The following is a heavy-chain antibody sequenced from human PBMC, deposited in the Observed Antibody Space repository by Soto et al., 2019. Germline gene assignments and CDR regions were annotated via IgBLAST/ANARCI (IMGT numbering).Heavy chain of an antibody. D-gene: IGHD2-15*01. CDR3: ARMGAMEVVVGDNWFDP. CDR2: MNPNSGNT. J-gene: IGHJ5*02. V-gene: IGHV1-8*01. Sequence: ASVKVSFKASGYTFTSSDIDWVRQATGQGLEWMGWMNPNSGNTGYAQKFQGRVTMTRNTSISTAYMELSSLRSEDTAVYYCARMGAMEVVVGDNWFDPWGQGTLVTVSS. CDR1: GYTFTSSD.